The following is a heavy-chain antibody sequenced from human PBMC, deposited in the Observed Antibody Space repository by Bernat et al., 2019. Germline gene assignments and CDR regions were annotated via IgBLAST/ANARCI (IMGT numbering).Heavy chain of an antibody. Sequence: QVQLVESGGGVVQPGRSLRLSCAASGFTFSSYAMHWVRQAPGKGLEWVAVISYDGSNKYYADSVKGRFTISRDNSKNTLYLQMNSLRAEDTAVYYCARDGGGVRGVMGYYGMDVWGQGTTVTVSS. CDR1: GFTFSSYA. J-gene: IGHJ6*02. CDR2: ISYDGSNK. V-gene: IGHV3-30-3*01. D-gene: IGHD3-10*01. CDR3: ARDGGGVRGVMGYYGMDV.